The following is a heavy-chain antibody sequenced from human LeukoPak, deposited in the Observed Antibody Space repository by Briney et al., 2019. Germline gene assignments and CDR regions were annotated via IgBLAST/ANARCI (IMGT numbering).Heavy chain of an antibody. CDR2: INHSGST. CDR3: ARDRDRATVMESDYYYMDV. Sequence: SETLSLTCAVYGGSFSGYYWSWIRQPPGKGLEWIGEINHSGSTNYNPSLKSRVTISVDTSKNQFSLKLSSVTAADTAVYYCARDRDRATVMESDYYYMDVWGKGTTVTVSS. V-gene: IGHV4-34*01. D-gene: IGHD4-11*01. J-gene: IGHJ6*03. CDR1: GGSFSGYY.